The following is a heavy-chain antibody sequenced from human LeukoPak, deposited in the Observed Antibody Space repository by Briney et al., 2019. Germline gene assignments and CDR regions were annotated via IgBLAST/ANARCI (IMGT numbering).Heavy chain of an antibody. CDR2: ISSSSSTI. V-gene: IGHV3-48*01. J-gene: IGHJ5*02. Sequence: PGGSLRLSCAASRFTFSSYSMNWVRQAPGKGLEWVSYISSSSSTIYYADSVKGRFTISRDNAKNSLYLQMNSLRAEDTAVYYCASLGYCSSTSCYSHWFDPWGQGTLVTVSS. CDR3: ASLGYCSSTSCYSHWFDP. D-gene: IGHD2-2*01. CDR1: RFTFSSYS.